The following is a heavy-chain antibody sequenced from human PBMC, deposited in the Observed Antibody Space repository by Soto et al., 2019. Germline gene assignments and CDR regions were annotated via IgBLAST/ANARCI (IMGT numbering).Heavy chain of an antibody. Sequence: GGSLRLSCAAPGFNVGSKYMSWVRQAPGKGLEWVSIIYSGGSTYYPDSVKGRFTISRDNSKDTLYLQMDSLRAEDTAVYYCAGDRNGGSCFFYWGQGTLVTVSS. V-gene: IGHV3-66*01. J-gene: IGHJ4*02. D-gene: IGHD6-19*01. CDR1: GFNVGSKY. CDR2: IYSGGST. CDR3: AGDRNGGSCFFY.